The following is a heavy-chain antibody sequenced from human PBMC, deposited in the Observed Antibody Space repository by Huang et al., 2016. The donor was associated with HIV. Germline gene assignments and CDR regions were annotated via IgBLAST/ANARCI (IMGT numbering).Heavy chain of an antibody. CDR3: AQDGAYQYDSRAYYRDF. V-gene: IGHV4-59*11. J-gene: IGHJ4*02. CDR1: DGSISSHF. Sequence: QVQLQESGPGLVKPSETLSLTCTVSDGSISSHFWRWIRQPPGKGLEWIATINPRGRSNYNPSLESRVTLSKDSSKGQLSLKLQSVTAADTAVYYCAQDGAYQYDSRAYYRDFWGQGTLVTVSS. CDR2: INPRGRS. D-gene: IGHD3-22*01.